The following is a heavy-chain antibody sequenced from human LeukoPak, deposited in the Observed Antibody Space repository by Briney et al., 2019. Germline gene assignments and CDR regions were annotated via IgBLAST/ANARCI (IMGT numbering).Heavy chain of an antibody. D-gene: IGHD1-7*01. CDR1: GFTFSSYG. Sequence: GGSLRLSCAASGFTFSSYGMHWVRQAPGKGLEWVAFIRYDGSNKYYADSVKGRFTISRDNSKNTLYLQMNSLRAEDTAVYYCAKDRELARKDFDYWGQGTLVTVSS. CDR2: IRYDGSNK. CDR3: AKDRELARKDFDY. V-gene: IGHV3-30*02. J-gene: IGHJ4*02.